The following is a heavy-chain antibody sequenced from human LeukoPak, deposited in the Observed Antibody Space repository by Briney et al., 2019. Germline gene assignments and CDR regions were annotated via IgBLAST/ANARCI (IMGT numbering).Heavy chain of an antibody. CDR3: ARDTSIMVYGTWDY. CDR1: GYTFTIYG. J-gene: IGHJ4*02. V-gene: IGHV1-18*01. CDR2: ISAYNGNT. D-gene: IGHD2-8*01. Sequence: ASVKLSCKASGYTFTIYGISWVRQAPGQGLEGMGWISAYNGNTNYAQKLQGRVTMTTDTSTSTAYMELRSLRSDDTAVYYCARDTSIMVYGTWDYWGQGTLVTVSS.